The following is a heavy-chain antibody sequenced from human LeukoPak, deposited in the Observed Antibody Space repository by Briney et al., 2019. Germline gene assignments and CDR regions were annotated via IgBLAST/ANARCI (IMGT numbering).Heavy chain of an antibody. CDR1: GFTFSSYA. V-gene: IGHV3-33*08. J-gene: IGHJ4*02. D-gene: IGHD3-10*01. Sequence: GGSLRLSCAASGFTFSSYAMHWVRQAPGKGLEWVAVIWYDGSNKYYADSVKGRFTISRDNSKNTLYLQMNSLRAEDTAVYYCARDDTMVRGVTDYWGQGTLVTVSS. CDR2: IWYDGSNK. CDR3: ARDDTMVRGVTDY.